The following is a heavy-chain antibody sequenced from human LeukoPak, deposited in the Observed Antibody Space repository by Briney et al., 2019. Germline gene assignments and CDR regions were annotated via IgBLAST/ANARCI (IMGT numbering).Heavy chain of an antibody. CDR2: INPNSGGT. CDR1: GYTFTGYY. Sequence: ASVKVSCKASGYTFTGYYMHGVRQAPGQGLEWMGWINPNSGGTNYAQKLQGRVTMTTDTSTSTAYMELRSLRSDDTAVYYCARDRSRAVAGRRPQYNDYWGQGTLVTVSS. CDR3: ARDRSRAVAGRRPQYNDY. J-gene: IGHJ4*02. D-gene: IGHD6-19*01. V-gene: IGHV1-2*02.